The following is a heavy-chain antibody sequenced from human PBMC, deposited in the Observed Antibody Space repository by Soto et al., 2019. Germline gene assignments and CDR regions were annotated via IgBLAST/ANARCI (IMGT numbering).Heavy chain of an antibody. CDR1: GYTFTSYY. D-gene: IGHD6-19*01. CDR2: INPSGGST. CDR3: ARDPPRSYYYYGMDV. V-gene: IGHV1-46*01. J-gene: IGHJ6*02. Sequence: ASVKVSCKASGYTFTSYYMHWVRQAPGQGLEWMGIINPSGGSTSYAQKFQGRVTMTRDTSTSTVYMELSSLRSEDTAVYYCARDPPRSYYYYGMDVWGQGTTVTVSS.